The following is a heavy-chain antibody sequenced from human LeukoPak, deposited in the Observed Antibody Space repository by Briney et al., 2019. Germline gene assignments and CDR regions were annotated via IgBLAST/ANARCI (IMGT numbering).Heavy chain of an antibody. D-gene: IGHD4-17*01. J-gene: IGHJ4*02. CDR3: ARVQRGVRSPTDY. V-gene: IGHV3-23*01. CDR1: GFTFNSYA. CDR2: ISGSGGTT. Sequence: TGGSLRLSCAASGFTFNSYAMSCVRQAPGRGLEWVSTISGSGGTTYYADSVKGRFTISRDNSKSTLYLQMNSLRAEDTAVYYCARVQRGVRSPTDYWGQGTLVTVSS.